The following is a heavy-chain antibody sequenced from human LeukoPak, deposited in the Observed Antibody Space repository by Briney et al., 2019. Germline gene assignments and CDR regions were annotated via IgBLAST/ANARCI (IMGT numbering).Heavy chain of an antibody. CDR2: IRSKANSYAT. J-gene: IGHJ4*02. CDR3: TRPPRNDY. V-gene: IGHV3-73*01. CDR1: GFTFSGSA. Sequence: GGSLRLSCAASGFTFSGSAMHWVRQASGKGLEWVGRIRSKANSYATAYAASVKGRFTISRDDSKNTAYLQMNSLKTEDTAVYYCTRPPRNDYWGKGTLVTVSS. D-gene: IGHD1-14*01.